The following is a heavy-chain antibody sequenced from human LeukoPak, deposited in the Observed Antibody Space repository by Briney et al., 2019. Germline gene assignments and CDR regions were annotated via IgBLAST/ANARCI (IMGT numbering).Heavy chain of an antibody. CDR3: AKVVREPYYYYGMDV. CDR2: ISYDGSNK. D-gene: IGHD3-10*01. V-gene: IGHV3-30*18. CDR1: GFTFSSYV. J-gene: IGHJ6*02. Sequence: GGSLRLSCAASGFTFSSYVMHWVRQAPGKGLEWVAVISYDGSNKYYADSVKGRFTISRDNSKNTLYLQMNSLRAEDTAVYYCAKVVREPYYYYGMDVWGQGTTVTVSS.